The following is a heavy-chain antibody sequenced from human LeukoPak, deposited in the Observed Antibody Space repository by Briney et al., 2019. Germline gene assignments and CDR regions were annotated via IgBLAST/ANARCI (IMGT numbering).Heavy chain of an antibody. D-gene: IGHD5-18*01. J-gene: IGHJ4*02. Sequence: GGSLRLSCAASGFTVSSNYMNWVRQAPGKGLEWVSVIYSGGSTYYADSVKGRFTISRDNSKNTLYLQMNSLRVEDTAVYYCARAGYSYGYPGGIDYWGQGTLVTVSS. V-gene: IGHV3-53*01. CDR2: IYSGGST. CDR1: GFTVSSNY. CDR3: ARAGYSYGYPGGIDY.